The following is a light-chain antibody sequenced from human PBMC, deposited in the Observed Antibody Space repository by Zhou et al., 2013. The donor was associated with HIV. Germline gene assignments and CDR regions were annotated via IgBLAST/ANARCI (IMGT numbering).Light chain of an antibody. Sequence: DIQVTQSPSSLSASVGDRVTITCRASQDIDNYLNWFQQRPGKAPKLIIYGASTLQSGVPSRFSGSGYGTDFTLTISSLQPEDFATYYCHQSYTTPQTFGGGSKVEIK. CDR2: GAS. CDR3: HQSYTTPQT. CDR1: QDIDNY. J-gene: IGKJ4*01. V-gene: IGKV1-39*01.